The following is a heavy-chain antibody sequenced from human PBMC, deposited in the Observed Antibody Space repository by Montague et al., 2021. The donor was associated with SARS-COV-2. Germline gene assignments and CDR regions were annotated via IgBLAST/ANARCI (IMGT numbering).Heavy chain of an antibody. D-gene: IGHD2-21*01. J-gene: IGHJ6*02. Sequence: SETLSLTCAVLGAWIRGADRKWTRLYPRHDGEWYGVFSLNGSATYNPSLKGRVTLSRDTSKNQFSLKLQSVIPADTAVYYCSRGQVTIAGVLSFIPAAGHLDGWGQGTSVTVSS. CDR3: SRGQVTIAGVLSFIPAAGHLDG. CDR2: FSLNGSA. V-gene: IGHV4-34*01. CDR1: GAWIRGAD.